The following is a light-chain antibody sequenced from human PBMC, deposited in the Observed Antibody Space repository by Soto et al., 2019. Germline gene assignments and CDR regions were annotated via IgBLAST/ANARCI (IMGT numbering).Light chain of an antibody. CDR2: AAS. CDR1: HGISSY. J-gene: IGKJ1*01. CDR3: QQYYSYPPT. V-gene: IGKV1-8*01. Sequence: AIRITQSPSSLSASQGDRVTIPCRASHGISSYLAWYQQKPGKAPKLLIYAASTLQSGVPSRFSGSGSGTDFTLTISCLQSEDFATYYCQQYYSYPPTFGQGTKVDIK.